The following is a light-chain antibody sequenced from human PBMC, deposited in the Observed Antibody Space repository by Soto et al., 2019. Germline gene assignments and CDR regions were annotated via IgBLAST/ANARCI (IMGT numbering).Light chain of an antibody. CDR1: QDIRKD. CDR3: QQYADLPFT. V-gene: IGKV1-33*01. Sequence: DLQMTQSPSSLSASGGVRVTITCQASQDIRKDLNWYQQKPGKAPKLLIYDASNLETGVPSRFSGSGSGTDFTFTISSLQPEDIATYYCQQYADLPFTFGPGTKVEIK. CDR2: DAS. J-gene: IGKJ3*01.